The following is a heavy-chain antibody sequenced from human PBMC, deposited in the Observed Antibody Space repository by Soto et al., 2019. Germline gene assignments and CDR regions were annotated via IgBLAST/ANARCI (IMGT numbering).Heavy chain of an antibody. V-gene: IGHV3-23*01. CDR1: GFTSSSYA. Sequence: LRLSCAASGFTSSSYAMSWVRQAPGEGLEWVSAISGSGGSTYYADSVKGRFTISRDNSKNTLYLQMNSLGAEDTAVYYCAKDFLLYSSSWYPNPTFDYWGQGTLVTVSS. CDR2: ISGSGGST. J-gene: IGHJ4*02. CDR3: AKDFLLYSSSWYPNPTFDY. D-gene: IGHD6-13*01.